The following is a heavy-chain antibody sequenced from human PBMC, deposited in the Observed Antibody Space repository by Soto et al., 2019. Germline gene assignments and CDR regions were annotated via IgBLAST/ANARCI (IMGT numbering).Heavy chain of an antibody. D-gene: IGHD6-6*01. V-gene: IGHV1-69*13. CDR2: IIPIFGTA. J-gene: IGHJ5*02. CDR1: GGTFSSYA. CDR3: AREVVETSSLWLDP. Sequence: SVKVSCKASGGTFSSYAISWVRQAPGQGLEWMGGIIPIFGTANYAQKFRGRVTITADESTSTAYMELSSLRSEDTAVYYCAREVVETSSLWLDPWGQGTLVTVSS.